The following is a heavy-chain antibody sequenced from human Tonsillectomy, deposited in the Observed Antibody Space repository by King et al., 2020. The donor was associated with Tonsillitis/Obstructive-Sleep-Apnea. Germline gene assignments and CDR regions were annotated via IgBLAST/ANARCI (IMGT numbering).Heavy chain of an antibody. J-gene: IGHJ6*03. CDR3: VRGELALVYKILDYMDV. CDR2: ISGSSITK. Sequence: VQLVESGGGLVQPGGSLRLSCEPSTFNLRRYSMNWGRQAPGKGLEGGAYISGSSITKHYADSVKGRFTISRDNAKNSLYLRMNSLRGEDTAVYYCVRGELALVYKILDYMDVWGKGTTVIVSS. V-gene: IGHV3-48*01. D-gene: IGHD1-14*01. CDR1: TFNLRRYS.